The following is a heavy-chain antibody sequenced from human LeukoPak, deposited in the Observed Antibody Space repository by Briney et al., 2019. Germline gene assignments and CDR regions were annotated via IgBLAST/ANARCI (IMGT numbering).Heavy chain of an antibody. Sequence: GGSLRLSCAASGFTFSSYGMHWVRQAPGKGLEWVAVIWYDGSNKYYADSVKGRFTISRDNSKNTLYLQTNSLRAGDTAVYYCAREMIDYYDSFDYWGQGTLVTVSS. CDR3: AREMIDYYDSFDY. CDR1: GFTFSSYG. V-gene: IGHV3-33*01. CDR2: IWYDGSNK. J-gene: IGHJ4*02. D-gene: IGHD3-22*01.